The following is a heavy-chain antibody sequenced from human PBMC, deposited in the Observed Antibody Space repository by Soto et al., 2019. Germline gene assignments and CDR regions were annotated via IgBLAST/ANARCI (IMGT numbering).Heavy chain of an antibody. CDR3: AREGPTPSQPPYGVDV. Sequence: QLQLQESGPGLVKPSQTLSLTCTVSGGSISDADSYWNWIRQPPGKGLEWIGCIYNSGSTYYTPSLKNRVAISQNTSKYQCSLKLSSVTAADTAVHYCAREGPTPSQPPYGVDVWGPGTTVTVSS. V-gene: IGHV4-30-4*01. CDR1: GGSISDADSY. CDR2: IYNSGST. J-gene: IGHJ6*02.